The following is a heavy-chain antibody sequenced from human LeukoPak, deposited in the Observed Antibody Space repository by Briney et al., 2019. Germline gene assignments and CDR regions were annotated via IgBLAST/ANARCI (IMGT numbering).Heavy chain of an antibody. J-gene: IGHJ4*02. V-gene: IGHV3-30*02. D-gene: IGHD3-10*02. CDR3: AKATMYYFDY. CDR1: GFTFSSYG. CDR2: IRYDGSNK. Sequence: GGSLRLSCAASGFTFSSYGMHWVRQAPGKGLEWVAFIRYDGSNKYYADSVKGRFTISRDNSKNTLYLQMSSLRAEDTAVYYCAKATMYYFDYWGQGTLVTVSS.